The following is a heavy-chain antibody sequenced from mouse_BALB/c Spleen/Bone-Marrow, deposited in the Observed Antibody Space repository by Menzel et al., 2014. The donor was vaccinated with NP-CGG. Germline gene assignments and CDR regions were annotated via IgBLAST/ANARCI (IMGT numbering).Heavy chain of an antibody. CDR1: GYAFTNYL. J-gene: IGHJ3*01. D-gene: IGHD4-1*01. CDR3: ARNANWLFTY. CDR2: INPGSGGT. Sequence: QVQLQQSGAELVRPGTSVKVSCKASGYAFTNYLIEWIKQRPGQGLEWIGVINPGSGGTNYSEKFKGRATLTADKSSSTAYMQLSSLTSDDSAVDFCARNANWLFTYWGQGTLVTVSA. V-gene: IGHV1-54*01.